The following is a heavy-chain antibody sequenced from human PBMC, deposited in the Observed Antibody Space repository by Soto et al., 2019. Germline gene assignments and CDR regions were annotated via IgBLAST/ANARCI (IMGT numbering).Heavy chain of an antibody. CDR1: GYTFTSYA. CDR2: INAGNGNT. CDR3: ARVDTAMVYWYFEL. Sequence: ASVKVSCKASGYTFTSYAMHWVRQAPGQRLEWMGWINAGNGNTKYSQKFQGRVTMTTDTSTSTAYMELRSLRSDDTAVYYCARVDTAMVYWYFELWGRGTLVT. J-gene: IGHJ2*01. D-gene: IGHD5-18*01. V-gene: IGHV1-3*01.